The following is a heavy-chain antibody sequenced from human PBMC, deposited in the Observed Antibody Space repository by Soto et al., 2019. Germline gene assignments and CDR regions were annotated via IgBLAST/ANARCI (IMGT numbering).Heavy chain of an antibody. CDR2: TYYRSRWYN. CDR3: ARDRFSGDNWFDP. V-gene: IGHV6-1*01. CDR1: GDSVSSKTAA. Sequence: SQTLSLTCAISGDSVSSKTAAWNWLRQSPSRGLEWLGRTYYRSRWYNDYAVSMKGRIAINPDTSKNQFSLQLNSVTPEDTAVYYCARDRFSGDNWFDPWGQGTLVTVSS. D-gene: IGHD3-10*01. J-gene: IGHJ5*02.